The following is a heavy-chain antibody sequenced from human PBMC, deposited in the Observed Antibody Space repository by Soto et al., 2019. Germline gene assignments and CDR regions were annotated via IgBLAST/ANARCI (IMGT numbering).Heavy chain of an antibody. Sequence: QVQLVESGGGVVQPGRSLRLSCAASGFTFSSYGMHWVRQAPGKGLEWVAVISYDGSNKYYADSVKGRFTISRDNSKNTLYLQMNSLRAEDTAVYYCAKEGIAVAGFLNWGQGTLVTVSS. D-gene: IGHD6-19*01. CDR1: GFTFSSYG. V-gene: IGHV3-30*18. J-gene: IGHJ4*02. CDR2: ISYDGSNK. CDR3: AKEGIAVAGFLN.